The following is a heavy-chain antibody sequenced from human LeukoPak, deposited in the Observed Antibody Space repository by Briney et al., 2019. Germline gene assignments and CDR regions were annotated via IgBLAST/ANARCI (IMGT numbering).Heavy chain of an antibody. Sequence: PGRSLRLSCAASGFTFSSYAMHWVRQAPGKGLEWVAVISYDGSNKYYADSVKGRFTISRDNSKNTLYPQMNSLRAEDTAVYYCARDPYCGGDCYLPKNYYYYYGMDVWGKGTTVTVSS. CDR1: GFTFSSYA. CDR2: ISYDGSNK. J-gene: IGHJ6*04. V-gene: IGHV3-30*04. CDR3: ARDPYCGGDCYLPKNYYYYYGMDV. D-gene: IGHD2-21*02.